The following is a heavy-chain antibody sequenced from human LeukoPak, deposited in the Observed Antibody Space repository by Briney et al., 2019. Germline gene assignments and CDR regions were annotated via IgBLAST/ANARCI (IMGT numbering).Heavy chain of an antibody. CDR2: ISNNGGST. CDR3: ARGYDFWSGYPNSGYMDV. CDR1: GIPLCRYA. V-gene: IGHV3-64*01. D-gene: IGHD3-3*01. J-gene: IGHJ6*03. Sequence: GGSLRLSRAASGIPLCRYAMHWVRPAAGKGVEYGSAISNNGGSTYYANAVKGRFTISRDNSKNTLYLQMGSLRAEDMAVYYCARGYDFWSGYPNSGYMDVWGKGTTVTVSS.